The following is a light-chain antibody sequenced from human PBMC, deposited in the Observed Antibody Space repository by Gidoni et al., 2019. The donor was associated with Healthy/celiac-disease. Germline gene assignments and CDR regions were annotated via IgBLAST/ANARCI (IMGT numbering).Light chain of an antibody. CDR2: AAS. V-gene: IGKV1-39*01. CDR1: QSISSY. Sequence: DIQMTQSPSSLSASVGDRVTIPCRASQSISSYLNWYQQKPGKAPKLLIYAASSLQIGVPSRFSCSGSGTDFTLTISSLQPEDFATYYCRQSYSTPWTFGQGTKVEIK. CDR3: RQSYSTPWT. J-gene: IGKJ1*01.